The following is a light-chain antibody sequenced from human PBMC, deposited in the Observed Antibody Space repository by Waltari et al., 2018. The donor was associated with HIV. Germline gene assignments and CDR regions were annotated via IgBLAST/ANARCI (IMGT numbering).Light chain of an antibody. CDR2: DNN. CDR1: SPNIGNNY. V-gene: IGLV1-51*01. CDR3: GTWDSSLSAGV. J-gene: IGLJ3*02. Sequence: QSVLTQPPSVSAAPGQKVTISCFGSSPNIGNNYVSWYQQLPGTAPKLLIYDNNKRPSGIPDRFSGSKSGTSATLGITGLQTGDEADYYCGTWDSSLSAGVFGGGTKLTVL.